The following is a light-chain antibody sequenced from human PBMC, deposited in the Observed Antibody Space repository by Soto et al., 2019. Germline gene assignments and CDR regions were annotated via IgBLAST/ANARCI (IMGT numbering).Light chain of an antibody. J-gene: IGKJ4*01. CDR3: QPYNNWPLT. CDR2: DAS. CDR1: QTVSSF. Sequence: EIVLTQSPATLSLSPCERSTLSCRASQTVSSFLAWYQQKPGQAPRLLISDASNRATGIPDRFRGSGSGTDFTLTISSIEPADFGVYYCQPYNNWPLTFGGGTKVDI. V-gene: IGKV3-11*01.